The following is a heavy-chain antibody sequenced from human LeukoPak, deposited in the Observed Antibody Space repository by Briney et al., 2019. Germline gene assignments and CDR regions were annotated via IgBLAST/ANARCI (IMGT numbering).Heavy chain of an antibody. D-gene: IGHD5-18*01. V-gene: IGHV1-18*01. CDR1: GYTFTSYG. Sequence: ASVKVSCKASGYTFTSYGISWVRQAPGQGLGWMGWISAYNGNTNYAQNLQGRVTMTTDTSTTTAYMELRSLRSDDTAVYYCARGSGGYTESHGFDYWGQGTLVTVSS. J-gene: IGHJ4*02. CDR3: ARGSGGYTESHGFDY. CDR2: ISAYNGNT.